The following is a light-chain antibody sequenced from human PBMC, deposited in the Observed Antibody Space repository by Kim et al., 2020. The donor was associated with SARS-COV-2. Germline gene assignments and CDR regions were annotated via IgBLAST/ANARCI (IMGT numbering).Light chain of an antibody. CDR3: SSYSGSSSLYV. CDR2: DVS. CDR1: SSDVGSYSF. J-gene: IGLJ1*01. V-gene: IGLV2-14*03. Sequence: QSITISCTGTSSDVGSYSFVSWYQQHPGKAPKLIIFDVSDRPSGVSDRFSGSKSGNTASLTISGLQAEDEADYYCSSYSGSSSLYVFGTGTKVTVL.